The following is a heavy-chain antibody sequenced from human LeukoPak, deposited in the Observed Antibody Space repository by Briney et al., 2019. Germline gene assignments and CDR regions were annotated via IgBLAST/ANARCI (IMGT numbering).Heavy chain of an antibody. CDR3: ATDDALET. J-gene: IGHJ3*02. Sequence: GSLRLSCEVSGFMFIGYGMHWVRQTPGEGLEWVAFIRYDGRHEYYTDSVKGRFTISRDNSKNTLYLQMSSLRAEDTAVYYCATDDALETWGQGTRVIVSS. CDR1: GFMFIGYG. CDR2: IRYDGRHE. V-gene: IGHV3-30*02.